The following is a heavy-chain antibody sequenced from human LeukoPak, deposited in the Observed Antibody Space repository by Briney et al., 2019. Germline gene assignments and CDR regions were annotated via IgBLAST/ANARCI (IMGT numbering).Heavy chain of an antibody. J-gene: IGHJ4*02. Sequence: GTSLRLSCAASGFTFSTYAMHWVRQAPGKGLEWVAVISYDGSHKYYADSVKGRFTISRDNSKNTLYLQMNSLRAEDTAVYYCARQRPAAPPDYWGQGTLVTVSS. CDR3: ARQRPAAPPDY. V-gene: IGHV3-30-3*01. CDR1: GFTFSTYA. CDR2: ISYDGSHK. D-gene: IGHD2-2*01.